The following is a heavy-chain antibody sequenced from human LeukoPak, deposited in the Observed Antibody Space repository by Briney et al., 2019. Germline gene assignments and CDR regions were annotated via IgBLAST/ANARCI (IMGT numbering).Heavy chain of an antibody. Sequence: GGSLRLSCAASRFTFSSYAMSWVRQAPGKGLEWVSCISDSGDKAYYSDSVKGRFTISRDNSKNTLYLQMNSLRAEDTAVYYCAEGGYDQDFDYWGQRALVTVSS. J-gene: IGHJ4*02. V-gene: IGHV3-23*01. CDR2: ISDSGDKA. CDR1: RFTFSSYA. D-gene: IGHD5-12*01. CDR3: AEGGYDQDFDY.